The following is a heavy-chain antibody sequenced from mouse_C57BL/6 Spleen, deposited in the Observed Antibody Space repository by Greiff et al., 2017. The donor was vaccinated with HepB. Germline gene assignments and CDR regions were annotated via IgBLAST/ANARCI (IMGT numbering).Heavy chain of an antibody. D-gene: IGHD1-1*01. CDR3: ARSHYYGSRGGFAY. CDR2: IYPSDSET. J-gene: IGHJ3*01. CDR1: GYTFPSYW. Sequence: QVQLQQPGAELVRPGSSVKLSCKASGYTFPSYWMDWVKQRPGQGLEWIGNIYPSDSETHYNQKFKDKATLTVDKSSSTAYMQLSSLTSEDSAVYYCARSHYYGSRGGFAYWGQGTLVTVSA. V-gene: IGHV1-61*01.